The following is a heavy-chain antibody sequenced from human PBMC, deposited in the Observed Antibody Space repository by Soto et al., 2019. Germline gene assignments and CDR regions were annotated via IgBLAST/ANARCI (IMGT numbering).Heavy chain of an antibody. CDR1: GYNFTTYW. V-gene: IGHV5-51*01. CDR2: ISPSDSDT. CDR3: ATLITGYSSRWYLDY. J-gene: IGHJ4*02. Sequence: GESLKISGKGSGYNFTTYWIGWVRQMPGKGLEWMGIISPSDSDTRYSPSFQGQVTISADKSISTAYLQWSSLKASDTAMYYCATLITGYSSRWYLDYWGQGTLVTVSS. D-gene: IGHD6-19*01.